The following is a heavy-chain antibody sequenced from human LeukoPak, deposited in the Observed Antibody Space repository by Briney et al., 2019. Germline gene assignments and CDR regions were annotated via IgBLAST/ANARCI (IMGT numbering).Heavy chain of an antibody. CDR1: GYTFTSYG. J-gene: IGHJ6*03. CDR3: ARQSGQLWFGEDHYYYTYMDV. V-gene: IGHV1-18*01. Sequence: GASVKVSCKASGYTFTSYGISWVRQAPGQGLEWMGWISAYNGNTNYAQKLQGRVTMTTDTSTSTAYMELRSLRSDDTAVYYGARQSGQLWFGEDHYYYTYMDVWGKGTTVTISS. CDR2: ISAYNGNT. D-gene: IGHD3-10*01.